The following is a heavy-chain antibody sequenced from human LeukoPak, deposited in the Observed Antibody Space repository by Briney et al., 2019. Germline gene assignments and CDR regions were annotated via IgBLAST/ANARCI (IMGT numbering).Heavy chain of an antibody. V-gene: IGHV4-4*02. D-gene: IGHD3-10*01. CDR1: GASLSGNAW. CDR3: ARLANSYGSGNYDS. CDR2: ISESGST. J-gene: IGHJ5*02. Sequence: SETLSLTCAVSGASLSGNAWWSWVRQPPGKGLGWMGEISESGSTNYNSALKTRITMSVDTSKNHFSLKLTSVTAADTAVYYCARLANSYGSGNYDSWGQGTLVIVSS.